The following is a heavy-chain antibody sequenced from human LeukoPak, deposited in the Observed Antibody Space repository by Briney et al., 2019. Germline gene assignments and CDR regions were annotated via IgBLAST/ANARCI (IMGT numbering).Heavy chain of an antibody. Sequence: GGSLRLSCAASGFTFATYGTHWVRLAPGKGLEWVAFIQNDEIDKFYADSVKGRFTISRDNSKNTLYLQMNSLRAEDTAVYYCAKERDYGGFDYWGQGTLVTVSS. V-gene: IGHV3-30*02. D-gene: IGHD4-23*01. CDR1: GFTFATYG. CDR3: AKERDYGGFDY. CDR2: IQNDEIDK. J-gene: IGHJ4*02.